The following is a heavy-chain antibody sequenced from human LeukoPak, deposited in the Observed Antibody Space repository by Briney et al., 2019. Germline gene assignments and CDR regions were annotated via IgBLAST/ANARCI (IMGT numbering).Heavy chain of an antibody. CDR3: ARGAQGSSGWFIDY. D-gene: IGHD6-19*01. CDR2: IWYDGSNK. J-gene: IGHJ4*02. Sequence: PGRSLRLSCAASGFTFSSYGMHWVRQAPGKGLEWVAVIWYDGSNKYYADSVKGRFTISRDNSKNTLYLQMNSLRAEDTAVYYCARGAQGSSGWFIDYWGQGTLVTVSS. CDR1: GFTFSSYG. V-gene: IGHV3-33*01.